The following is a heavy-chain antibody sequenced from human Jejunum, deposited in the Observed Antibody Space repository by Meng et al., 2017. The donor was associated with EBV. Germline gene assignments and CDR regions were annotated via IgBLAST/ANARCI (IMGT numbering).Heavy chain of an antibody. J-gene: IGHJ4*02. CDR3: ARGAYFDY. CDR1: GGSISSGGYS. V-gene: IGHV4-30-2*01. Sequence: QLQLQESGSGLVKPSETLSLTCAVSGGSISSGGYSWHWIRQPPGKGLQWIGYIYYSGSAYYNPSLKSRVTLSVDRSKNQFSLNLSSVTAADTAVYYCARGAYFDYWGQGTRVTVSS. CDR2: IYYSGSA.